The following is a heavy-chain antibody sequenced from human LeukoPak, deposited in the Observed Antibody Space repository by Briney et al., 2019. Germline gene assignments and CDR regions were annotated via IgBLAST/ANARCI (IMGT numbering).Heavy chain of an antibody. CDR2: ISSSGSTI. D-gene: IGHD3-10*01. CDR1: GFIFSSYE. CDR3: ARPVGYSGSGSYYGY. Sequence: GGSLRLSCAASGFIFSSYEMNWVRQAPGEGLEWVSYISSSGSTIHYTDSVKGRFTISRDNAKNSLYLQMNSLRAEDTAVYYCARPVGYSGSGSYYGYWGQGTLVTVSS. V-gene: IGHV3-48*03. J-gene: IGHJ4*02.